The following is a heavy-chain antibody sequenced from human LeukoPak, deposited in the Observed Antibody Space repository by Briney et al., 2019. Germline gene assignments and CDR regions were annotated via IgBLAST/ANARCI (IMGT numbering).Heavy chain of an antibody. CDR1: GFTFVDYA. J-gene: IGHJ6*03. CDR2: ISWDGVST. CDR3: AKDYTGGDLYYYYYMDV. V-gene: IGHV3-43D*03. D-gene: IGHD2-21*02. Sequence: GGSLRLSCAASGFTFVDYAMNWVRQAPGKGLEWVSLISWDGVSTYYADSVKGRFTISRDNSKNSLYLQMNSLRTEDTALYYCAKDYTGGDLYYYYYMDVWGKGTTVTVSS.